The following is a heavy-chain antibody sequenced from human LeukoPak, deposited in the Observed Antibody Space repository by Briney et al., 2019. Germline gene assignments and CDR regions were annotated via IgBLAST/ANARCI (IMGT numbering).Heavy chain of an antibody. CDR2: INHSGST. D-gene: IGHD6-13*01. CDR1: GGSFSGYY. CDR3: ARGSAAGVDY. J-gene: IGHJ4*02. Sequence: SETLSLTCAVYGGSFSGYYRSWIRQPPGKGLEWIGEINHSGSTNYNPSLKSRVTISVDTSKNQFSLKLSAVTAADTAVYYCARGSAAGVDYWGQGTLVTVSS. V-gene: IGHV4-34*01.